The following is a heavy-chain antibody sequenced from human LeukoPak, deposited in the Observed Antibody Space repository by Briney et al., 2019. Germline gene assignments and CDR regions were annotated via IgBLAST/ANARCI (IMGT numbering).Heavy chain of an antibody. CDR2: INHSGST. D-gene: IGHD6-19*01. CDR3: ARGYSSGWYGY. Sequence: SETLSLTCAVYGGSFSGYYWSWIRQPPGKGLEWIGEINHSGSTNYNPSLKSRVTISVDTSKNQFSLKLSSVTAADTAVYYCARGYSSGWYGYWGQGTLVTVSS. CDR1: GGSFSGYY. V-gene: IGHV4-34*01. J-gene: IGHJ4*02.